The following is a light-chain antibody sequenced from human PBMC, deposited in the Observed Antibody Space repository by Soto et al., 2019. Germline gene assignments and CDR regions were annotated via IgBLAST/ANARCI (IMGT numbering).Light chain of an antibody. CDR2: LDSDGSH. CDR1: SGHSSYA. Sequence: QPVLTQSPSASASLGASVKLTCTLSSGHSSYAIAWHQQQPEKGPRYLMKLDSDGSHNKGDGIPDRFSGSSSGAERYLTVSILQSEDEADYYCQTWATGIRVFGGGTKVTFL. V-gene: IGLV4-69*01. CDR3: QTWATGIRV. J-gene: IGLJ3*02.